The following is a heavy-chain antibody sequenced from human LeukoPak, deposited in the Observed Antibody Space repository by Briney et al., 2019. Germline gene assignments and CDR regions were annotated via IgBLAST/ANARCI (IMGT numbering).Heavy chain of an antibody. Sequence: GGSLRPSCAASGFTFSSYAMHWVRQAPGKGLEWVAVISYDGSNKYYADSVKGRFTISRDNSKNTLYLQMNSLRAEDTAVYYCARNEGAFDIWGQGTMVTVSS. CDR2: ISYDGSNK. CDR1: GFTFSSYA. CDR3: ARNEGAFDI. V-gene: IGHV3-30-3*01. J-gene: IGHJ3*02.